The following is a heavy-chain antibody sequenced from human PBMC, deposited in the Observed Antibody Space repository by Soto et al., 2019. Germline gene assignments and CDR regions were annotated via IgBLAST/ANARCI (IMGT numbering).Heavy chain of an antibody. D-gene: IGHD2-21*01. J-gene: IGHJ5*01. CDR3: EKDGYAAGSIPAWFGS. CDR2: ISYDDNHK. Sequence: QAHLLESGGGVVQPGRSLRLACADSGFTYSYYGMHWFRQAPGKGLEWVAFISYDDNHKYYADSVKGRFTISRDNSHDTLVLEMSNLRAEDTATYYCEKDGYAAGSIPAWFGSWGEGTLVSLSS. V-gene: IGHV3-30*18. CDR1: GFTYSYYG.